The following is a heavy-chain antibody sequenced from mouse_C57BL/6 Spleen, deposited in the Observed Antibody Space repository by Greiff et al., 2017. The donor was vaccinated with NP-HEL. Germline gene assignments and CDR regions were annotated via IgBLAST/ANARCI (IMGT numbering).Heavy chain of an antibody. CDR3: ARVYGLYYAMDY. J-gene: IGHJ4*01. Sequence: DVQLQESGPGLVKPSQSLSLTCSVTGYSITSGYYWNWIRQFPGNKLEWMGYISYDGSNNYNPSLKNRISITRDTSKNQFFLKLNSVTTEDTATYYCARVYGLYYAMDYWGQGTSVTVSS. D-gene: IGHD1-2*01. CDR1: GYSITSGYY. V-gene: IGHV3-6*01. CDR2: ISYDGSN.